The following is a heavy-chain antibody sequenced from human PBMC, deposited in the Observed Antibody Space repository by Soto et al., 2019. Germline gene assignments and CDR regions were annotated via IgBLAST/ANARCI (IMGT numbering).Heavy chain of an antibody. CDR2: IYFSGTT. CDR1: GGSISSGDYY. J-gene: IGHJ3*02. D-gene: IGHD2-2*01. Sequence: QVQLQESGPGLVKPSQTLSLTCTVSGGSISSGDYYRNWIRQPPGKGLEWIGSIYFSGTTYYSPYLKSRGIISVGPVKAQQPLKLSSVTAAVSAVYYCASGDPRACSSTSCTAAFHIRGQATQVAVSS. CDR3: ASGDPRACSSTSCTAAFHI. V-gene: IGHV4-30-4*01.